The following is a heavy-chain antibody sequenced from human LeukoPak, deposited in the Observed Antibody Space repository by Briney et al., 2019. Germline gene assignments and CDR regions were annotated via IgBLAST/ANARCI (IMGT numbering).Heavy chain of an antibody. CDR3: TRDRVLWSSDY. J-gene: IGHJ4*02. V-gene: IGHV3-23*01. CDR1: GFTFSSYA. Sequence: PGGSLRHSCAASGFTFSSYAMSWVRQAPGKGLEWVSAISGSGGSTYYADSVKGRFTISRDNSKNTLYLQMNSLKTEDTAVYYCTRDRVLWSSDYWGQGTLVTVSS. CDR2: ISGSGGST. D-gene: IGHD3-10*01.